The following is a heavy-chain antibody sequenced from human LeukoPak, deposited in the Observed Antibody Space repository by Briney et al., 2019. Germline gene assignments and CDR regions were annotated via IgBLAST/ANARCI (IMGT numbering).Heavy chain of an antibody. J-gene: IGHJ4*02. CDR3: VRDTPGGSYGDYDY. CDR2: IYHNGNT. V-gene: IGHV4-59*12. Sequence: SETLSLTCTVSSGSISSYNWSWIRQPPGKVLEWIGEIYHNGNTGYNPSLKSRVTISVDKSKNQFSLSLTSVTAADTAVYYCVRDTPGGSYGDYDYWGQGTLVTVSS. CDR1: SGSISSYNW. D-gene: IGHD4-17*01.